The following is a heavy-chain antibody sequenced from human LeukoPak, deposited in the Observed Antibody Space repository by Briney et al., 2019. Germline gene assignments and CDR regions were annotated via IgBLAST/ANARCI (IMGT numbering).Heavy chain of an antibody. CDR1: GFTFSSYS. CDR2: ISSSSSYI. V-gene: IGHV3-21*01. CDR3: AKDIYSSSWQSSGYLDY. Sequence: GGSLRLSCAASGFTFSSYSMNWVRQAPGKGLEWVSSISSSSSYIYYADSVKGRFTTSRDNSKNTLYLQMNSLRTEDTAVYYCAKDIYSSSWQSSGYLDYWGQGTLVTVSS. J-gene: IGHJ4*02. D-gene: IGHD6-13*01.